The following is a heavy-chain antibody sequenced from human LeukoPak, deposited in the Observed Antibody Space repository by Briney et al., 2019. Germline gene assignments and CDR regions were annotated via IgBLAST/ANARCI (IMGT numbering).Heavy chain of an antibody. CDR2: ISSSGSTI. D-gene: IGHD6-13*01. V-gene: IGHV3-48*03. CDR3: ARDGGPEYSSSWYLY. CDR1: GFTFSSYE. Sequence: GGSLRLSCAASGFTFSSYEMDWVRQAPGKGLEWVSYISSSGSTIYYADSVKGRFTISRDNAKNSLYLQMNSLRAEDTAVYYCARDGGPEYSSSWYLYWGQGTLVTVSS. J-gene: IGHJ4*02.